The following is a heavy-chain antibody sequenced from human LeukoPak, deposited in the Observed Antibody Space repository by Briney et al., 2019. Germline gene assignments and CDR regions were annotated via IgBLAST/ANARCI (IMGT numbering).Heavy chain of an antibody. Sequence: VASVKVSCKASGGNFRSYSITWVRQTPGQGLEWMGWIIPLFGATNYAQNFQGRVVITADDSRTTANMELSGLTSEDTATYYCVFSEMRTPFCTASTCWISWGQGTLVIVSS. CDR2: IIPLFGAT. D-gene: IGHD2-8*02. V-gene: IGHV1-69*01. J-gene: IGHJ5*02. CDR3: VFSEMRTPFCTASTCWIS. CDR1: GGNFRSYS.